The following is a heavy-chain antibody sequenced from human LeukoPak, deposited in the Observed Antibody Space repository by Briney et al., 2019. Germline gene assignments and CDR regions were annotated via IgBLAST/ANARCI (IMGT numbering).Heavy chain of an antibody. V-gene: IGHV4-4*08. CDR2: IYTSGST. Sequence: PSETLSLTCTVSGGSISSYYWSWIRQPPGKGLEWIGYIYTSGSTNYNPSLKSRVTMSVDTSKNQFSLKLSSVTAADTAVYYCARDSTVTTSYYYYGMDVWGQGTTVTVSS. D-gene: IGHD4-4*01. J-gene: IGHJ6*02. CDR3: ARDSTVTTSYYYYGMDV. CDR1: GGSISSYY.